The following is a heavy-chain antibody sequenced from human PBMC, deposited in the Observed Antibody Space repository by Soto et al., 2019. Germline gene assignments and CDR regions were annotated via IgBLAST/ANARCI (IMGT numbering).Heavy chain of an antibody. V-gene: IGHV4-38-2*02. CDR3: AREDDGAGMDV. D-gene: IGHD1-1*01. J-gene: IGHJ6*02. CDR2: IYHSGSS. Sequence: EHLQESGPGLVKPSETLSLTCAIGASSISIYYWGWIRQPPGKGLEWIGSIYHSGSSYYNPSLKSRVSLSLDTSKGQLSLNLTSVTAADTAVYYCAREDDGAGMDVWGQGTTVIVSS. CDR1: ASSISIYY.